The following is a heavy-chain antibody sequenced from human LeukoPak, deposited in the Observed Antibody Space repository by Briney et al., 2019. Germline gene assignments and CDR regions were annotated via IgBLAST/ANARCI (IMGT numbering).Heavy chain of an antibody. Sequence: SETLSLTCAVYGGSFSGYYWSWIRQPPGKGLEWIGEINHSGSTNYNPSLKSRVTISVDTSKNQFSLKLSSVTAADTAVYYCARAGITGTTFDPWGQGTLVTVSS. V-gene: IGHV4-34*01. D-gene: IGHD1-7*01. J-gene: IGHJ5*02. CDR1: GGSFSGYY. CDR2: INHSGST. CDR3: ARAGITGTTFDP.